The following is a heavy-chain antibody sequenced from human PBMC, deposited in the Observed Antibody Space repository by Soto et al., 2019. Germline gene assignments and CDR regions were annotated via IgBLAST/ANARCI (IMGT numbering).Heavy chain of an antibody. CDR3: ARVPYGSGSYYDY. D-gene: IGHD3-10*01. Sequence: GGSLRLSCAASGFTFSSYGMHWVRQAPGKGLEWVAVIWYDGSNKYYADSVKGRFTISRDNSKNTLYLQMNSLRAEDTAVYYCARVPYGSGSYYDYWGQGTLVTVSS. CDR1: GFTFSSYG. CDR2: IWYDGSNK. V-gene: IGHV3-33*01. J-gene: IGHJ4*02.